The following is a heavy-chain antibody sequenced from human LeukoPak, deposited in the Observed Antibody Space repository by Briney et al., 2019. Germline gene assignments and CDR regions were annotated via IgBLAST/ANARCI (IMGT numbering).Heavy chain of an antibody. CDR3: ASLSGATAVGDY. D-gene: IGHD4-23*01. CDR2: IYYSGST. V-gene: IGHV4-39*01. J-gene: IGHJ4*02. CDR1: GGSISSSSYY. Sequence: SETLSLTCTVSGGSISSSSYYWGWIRQPPGKGLEWIGSIYYSGSTYYNPSLKSRVTISVDTSKNQFSLKLSSVTAADTAVYYCASLSGATAVGDYWGQGTLVTVSS.